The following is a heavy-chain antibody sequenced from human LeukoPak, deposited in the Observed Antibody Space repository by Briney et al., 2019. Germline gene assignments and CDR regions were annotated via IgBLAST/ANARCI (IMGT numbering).Heavy chain of an antibody. D-gene: IGHD2-21*01. CDR1: GFTFSSYA. CDR3: ARAFATTAVVVIAILDY. V-gene: IGHV3-30-3*01. CDR2: ISYDGSNK. Sequence: PGGSLRLSCAASGFTFSSYAMHWVRQAPGKGLEWVAVISYDGSNKYYADSVKGRFTISRDNSKNTLYLQMNSLRAEDTAVYYCARAFATTAVVVIAILDYWGQGTLVTVSS. J-gene: IGHJ4*02.